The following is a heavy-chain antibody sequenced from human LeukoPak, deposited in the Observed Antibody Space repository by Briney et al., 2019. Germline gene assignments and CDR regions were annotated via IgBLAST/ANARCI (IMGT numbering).Heavy chain of an antibody. V-gene: IGHV3-23*01. Sequence: GGSLRLSCAASGFTFSSYSMNWVRQAPGKGLEWVSAISGSGGSTYYADSVKGRFTISRDNSKNTLYLQMNNLRAEDTAVYYCAKDPMVRGVIKRTRWFDPWGQGTLVTVSS. J-gene: IGHJ5*02. CDR2: ISGSGGST. CDR3: AKDPMVRGVIKRTRWFDP. D-gene: IGHD3-10*01. CDR1: GFTFSSYS.